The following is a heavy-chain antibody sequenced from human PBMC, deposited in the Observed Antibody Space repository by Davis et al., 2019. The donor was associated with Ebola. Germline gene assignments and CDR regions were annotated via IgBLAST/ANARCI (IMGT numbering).Heavy chain of an antibody. D-gene: IGHD1-7*01. Sequence: SETLSLTCAVYSGSFSGYYWSWIRQSPGKGLEWIGEISHTGDTNYNPSLKSRVTISVDTSKNQFSLKLSSVTAADTAVYYCARVSGTTLTLSFDPWGQGTLVTVSS. CDR1: SGSFSGYY. J-gene: IGHJ5*02. CDR3: ARVSGTTLTLSFDP. V-gene: IGHV4-34*01. CDR2: ISHTGDT.